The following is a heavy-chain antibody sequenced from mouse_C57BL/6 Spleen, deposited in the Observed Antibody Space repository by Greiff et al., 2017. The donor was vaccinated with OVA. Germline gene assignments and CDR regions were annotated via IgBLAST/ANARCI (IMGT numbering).Heavy chain of an antibody. CDR2: IWSGGST. J-gene: IGHJ3*01. D-gene: IGHD2-4*01. CDR3: ARKWDDYDGAWFAY. CDR1: GFSLTSYG. V-gene: IGHV2-2*01. Sequence: QVQLKESGPGLVQPSQSLSITCTVSGFSLTSYGVHWVRQSPGKGLEWLGVIWSGGSTDYNAAFISRLSISKDNSKSQVFFKMNSLQADDTAIYYCARKWDDYDGAWFAYWGQGTLVTVSA.